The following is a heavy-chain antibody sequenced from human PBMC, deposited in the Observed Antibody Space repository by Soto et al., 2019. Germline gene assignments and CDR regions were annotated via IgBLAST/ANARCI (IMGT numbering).Heavy chain of an antibody. D-gene: IGHD2-2*01. V-gene: IGHV3-7*01. CDR2: IKQDGSEK. J-gene: IGHJ4*02. CDR1: GFTFSSYW. Sequence: GGSLRLSCAASGFTFSSYWMSWVRQAPGKGLEWVANIKQDGSEKYYVDSVKGRFTISRDNAKNSLYLQMNSLRAEDTAVYYCARGLWDIVVVPAAYDYWGQGTLVTVSS. CDR3: ARGLWDIVVVPAAYDY.